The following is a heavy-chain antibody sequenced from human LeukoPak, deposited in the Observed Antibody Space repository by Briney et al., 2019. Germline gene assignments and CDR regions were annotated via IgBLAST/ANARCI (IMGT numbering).Heavy chain of an antibody. CDR2: INHSGST. CDR1: GGSISSYY. D-gene: IGHD4-17*01. J-gene: IGHJ4*02. CDR3: ATATTQHYFDY. Sequence: SETLSLTCTVSGGSISSYYWSWIRQPAGKGLEWIGEINHSGSTNYNPSLKSRVTISVDTSKNQFSLKLSSVTAADTAVYYCATATTQHYFDYWGQGTLVTVSS. V-gene: IGHV4-34*01.